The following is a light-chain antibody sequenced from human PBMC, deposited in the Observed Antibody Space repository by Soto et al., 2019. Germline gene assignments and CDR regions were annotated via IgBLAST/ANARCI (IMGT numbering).Light chain of an antibody. V-gene: IGLV2-14*01. J-gene: IGLJ3*02. CDR3: SSYTSNSTLV. CDR1: SSDVGAYDY. CDR2: EVS. Sequence: QSVLTQPPSASATPGQWVTISCTGTSSDVGAYDYVSWYQQHPDKAPKLMIFEVSDRPSGVSNRFSGSNSGNTASLTISGLQAEDEADYFCSSYTSNSTLVFGGGTKLTVL.